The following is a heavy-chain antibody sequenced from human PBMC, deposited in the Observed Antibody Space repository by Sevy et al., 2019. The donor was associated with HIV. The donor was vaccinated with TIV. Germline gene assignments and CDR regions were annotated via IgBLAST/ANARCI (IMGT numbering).Heavy chain of an antibody. V-gene: IGHV3-30*18. CDR1: XFTFRSYG. CDR3: AKDVSDGYNYFLDF. D-gene: IGHD5-12*01. Sequence: GGSLRLSCAASXFTFRSYGMHWVRQAPGKGLEWVAVISNDGGNQYYADSVKGRFTISRDNSKNTVYLQMNSLRAEDTAVYYXAKDVSDGYNYFLDFWGQGALVTVSS. J-gene: IGHJ4*02. CDR2: ISNDGGNQ.